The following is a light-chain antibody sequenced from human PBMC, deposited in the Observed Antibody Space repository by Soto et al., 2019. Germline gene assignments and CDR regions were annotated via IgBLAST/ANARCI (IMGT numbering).Light chain of an antibody. CDR2: DVS. CDR3: GAYAGNNNVGL. J-gene: IGLJ3*02. CDR1: STDVGGYNY. Sequence: QSALTQPPSASGSPGQSVTISCTGTSTDVGGYNYVYWYQQHPGKAPKLMIYDVSKRPSGVPDRFSGSKSGTTASLTVSGLQAEDEAEYYCGAYAGNNNVGLFGGGTKLTVL. V-gene: IGLV2-8*01.